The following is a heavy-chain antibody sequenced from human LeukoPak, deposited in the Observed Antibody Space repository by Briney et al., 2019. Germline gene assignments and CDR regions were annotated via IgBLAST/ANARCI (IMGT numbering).Heavy chain of an antibody. V-gene: IGHV4-59*01. Sequence: PSETLSLTCTISGDSIDDSYWSWIRQSPGKGLEWIGYISYSGSTNYNPSLKSRVTISLDTSKNQSSLSLRSVTAADTAVYSCATMTTVTMYSYYFDSWGQGTLVTVS. CDR3: ATMTTVTMYSYYFDS. J-gene: IGHJ4*02. CDR1: GDSIDDSY. D-gene: IGHD4-11*01. CDR2: ISYSGST.